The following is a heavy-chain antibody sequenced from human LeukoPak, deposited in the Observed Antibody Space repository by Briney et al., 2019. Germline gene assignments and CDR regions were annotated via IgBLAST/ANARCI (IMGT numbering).Heavy chain of an antibody. Sequence: PSQTLSLTCAVSGGSISSGGYSWSWIRQPPGKGLEWIGYIYHSGSTYYNPSLKSRVTISVDTSKNQFSLKLSSVTAADTAVYYCAPRSYNWFDPWGQGTLVTVSS. J-gene: IGHJ5*02. D-gene: IGHD3-16*02. CDR3: APRSYNWFDP. CDR2: IYHSGST. CDR1: GGSISSGGYS. V-gene: IGHV4-30-2*01.